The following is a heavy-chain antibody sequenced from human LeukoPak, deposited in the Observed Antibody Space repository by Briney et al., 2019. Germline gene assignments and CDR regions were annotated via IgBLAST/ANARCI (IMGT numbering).Heavy chain of an antibody. J-gene: IGHJ3*02. V-gene: IGHV1-18*01. CDR3: ARVIAAAGKQGAFDI. Sequence: ASVKVSCKASGYTFTSYGISWVRQAPGQGLEWMGWISAYNGNTNYAQKLQGRVTMTTDTSTSTAYMELRSLRSDDTAVYYCARVIAAAGKQGAFDIWGQGTMVTVSS. CDR1: GYTFTSYG. CDR2: ISAYNGNT. D-gene: IGHD6-13*01.